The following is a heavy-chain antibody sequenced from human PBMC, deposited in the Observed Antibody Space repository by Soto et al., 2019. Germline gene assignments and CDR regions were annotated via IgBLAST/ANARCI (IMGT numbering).Heavy chain of an antibody. Sequence: QVHLQRWGAGLVKPSETLSLPCAVYGQSFSGHSWAGIPQPPGKGREWIGEINESGSTYYNPSLKSRVTISTDTSKNQFSLKLSSVSAADTAAYFCARGSGIVALPGELEDVKYDYWGQGTLVNVSS. J-gene: IGHJ4*02. CDR3: ARGSGIVALPGELEDVKYDY. CDR2: INESGST. V-gene: IGHV4-34*01. CDR1: GQSFSGHS. D-gene: IGHD1-1*01.